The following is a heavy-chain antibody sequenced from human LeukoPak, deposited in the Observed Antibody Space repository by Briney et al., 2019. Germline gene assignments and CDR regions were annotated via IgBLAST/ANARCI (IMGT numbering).Heavy chain of an antibody. V-gene: IGHV3-30-3*01. Sequence: PGGSLRLSCAASGFTFSSYAMHWVRQAPGKGLEWVAVISYDGSNKYYADSVKGRFTISRDNAKNSLYLQMNSLRAEDTAVYYCAREYSSSGGNWFDPWGQGTLVTVSS. CDR2: ISYDGSNK. CDR1: GFTFSSYA. J-gene: IGHJ5*02. D-gene: IGHD6-6*01. CDR3: AREYSSSGGNWFDP.